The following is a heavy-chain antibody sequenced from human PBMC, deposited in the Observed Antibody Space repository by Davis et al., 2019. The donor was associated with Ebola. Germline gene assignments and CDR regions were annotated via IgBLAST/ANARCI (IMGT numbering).Heavy chain of an antibody. CDR2: IYYSGTT. Sequence: MPSETLSLTCAVSGGSISSGGYYWSWIRQHPGKGLEWIGYIYYSGTTYYNPSLKSRVTISVDTSKNQFSLKLSSVTAADTAVYYCARASHYSYYYDSSGYYSTYYFDYWGQGTLVTVSS. J-gene: IGHJ4*02. V-gene: IGHV4-31*11. CDR1: GGSISSGGYY. D-gene: IGHD3-22*01. CDR3: ARASHYSYYYDSSGYYSTYYFDY.